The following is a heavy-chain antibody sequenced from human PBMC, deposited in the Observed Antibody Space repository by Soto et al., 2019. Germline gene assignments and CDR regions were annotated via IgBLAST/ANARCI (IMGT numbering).Heavy chain of an antibody. J-gene: IGHJ4*02. V-gene: IGHV3-48*01. CDR2: ISSSSSTI. CDR1: GFTFSSYS. CDR3: AKNGLGYDILTGYYGWAIDY. Sequence: PGGSLRLSCAASGFTFSSYSMNWVRQAPGKGLEWVSYISSSSSTIYYADSVKGRFTISRDNAKNSLYLQMNSLRAEDTAVYYCAKNGLGYDILTGYYGWAIDYWGQGTLVTVSS. D-gene: IGHD3-9*01.